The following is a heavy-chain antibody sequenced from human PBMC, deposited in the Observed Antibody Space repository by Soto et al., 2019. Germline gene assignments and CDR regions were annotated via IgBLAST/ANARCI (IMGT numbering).Heavy chain of an antibody. D-gene: IGHD3-10*01. J-gene: IGHJ4*02. CDR1: GFTFSHFA. V-gene: IGHV3-23*01. CDR3: AKGLWFGESYGLSDY. Sequence: RGSLILSCAFSGFTFSHFAMSWVRQAPGKGLEWVSAISGGGGNTYNADSVKGRFTISRDNSKNTLYMKMNSLRAEDTAVYYCAKGLWFGESYGLSDYWGQGTLVTVSS. CDR2: ISGGGGNT.